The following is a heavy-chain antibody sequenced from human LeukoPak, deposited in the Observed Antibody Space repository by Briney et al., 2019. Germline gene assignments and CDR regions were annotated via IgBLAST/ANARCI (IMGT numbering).Heavy chain of an antibody. CDR2: ISSSSSYI. Sequence: GGSLRLSCAASGFTFSSYAMHWVRQAPGKGLEWVSSISSSSSYIYYADSVKGRFTISRDNAKNSLYLQMNSLRAEDTAVYYCASVPSSPRDYWGQGTLVTVSS. D-gene: IGHD6-13*01. V-gene: IGHV3-21*01. CDR3: ASVPSSPRDY. CDR1: GFTFSSYA. J-gene: IGHJ4*02.